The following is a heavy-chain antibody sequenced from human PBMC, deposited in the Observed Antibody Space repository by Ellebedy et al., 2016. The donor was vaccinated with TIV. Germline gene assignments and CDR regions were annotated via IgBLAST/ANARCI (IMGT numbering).Heavy chain of an antibody. CDR2: IWYYVTAK. CDR3: ARELGGSGGSDFDY. V-gene: IGHV3-33*01. D-gene: IGHD2-15*01. Sequence: GESLKISCAASEFTFSTYHMHWVRQAPGKGLEWVAVIWYYVTAKFYADSVKGRFTISRDNSKNTLYLEMNSLRADDTALYYCARELGGSGGSDFDYWGQGTLVTVSS. J-gene: IGHJ4*02. CDR1: EFTFSTYH.